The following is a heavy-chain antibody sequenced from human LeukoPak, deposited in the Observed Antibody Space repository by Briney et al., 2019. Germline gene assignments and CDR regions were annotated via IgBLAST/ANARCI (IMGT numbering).Heavy chain of an antibody. CDR3: ARGSTYYDFWSGYSNPPHAFDI. V-gene: IGHV4-59*08. J-gene: IGHJ3*02. D-gene: IGHD3-3*01. CDR2: IYYSGST. CDR1: GGSFSGYY. Sequence: PSETLSLTCAVYGGSFSGYYWSWIRQPPGKGLEWIGYIYYSGSTNYNPSLKSRVTISVDTSKNQFSLKLSSVTAADTAVYYCARGSTYYDFWSGYSNPPHAFDIWGQGTMVTVSS.